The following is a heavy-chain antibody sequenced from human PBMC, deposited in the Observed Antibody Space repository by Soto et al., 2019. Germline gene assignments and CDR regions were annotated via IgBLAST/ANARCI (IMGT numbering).Heavy chain of an antibody. J-gene: IGHJ6*02. CDR1: GFTFSGYG. CDR2: IWYDGSNK. Sequence: GGSLRLSCAASGFTFSGYGMHWVRQAPGKGLEWVAVIWYDGSNKYYADSVKGRFTISRDNSKNTLYLQMNSLRAEDTAVYYCARVEGYYDSSGWAYYYYYGMDVWGQGTTVTVS. V-gene: IGHV3-33*01. CDR3: ARVEGYYDSSGWAYYYYYGMDV. D-gene: IGHD3-22*01.